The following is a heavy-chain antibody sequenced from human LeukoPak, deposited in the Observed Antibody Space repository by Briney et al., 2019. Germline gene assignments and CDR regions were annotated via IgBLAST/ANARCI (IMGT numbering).Heavy chain of an antibody. V-gene: IGHV1-46*01. CDR1: GYIFTSYY. J-gene: IGHJ6*03. Sequence: ASVKVSCKASGYIFTSYYMHWVRQAPGQGLEWMGIINPSSGSTSYAQKFQGRVTMTSDTSTTTVYMELSSLRSEDTAVYYCARGRAWGSYYYFYLDVWGKGTTVTISS. CDR2: INPSSGST. CDR3: ARGRAWGSYYYFYLDV. D-gene: IGHD3-16*01.